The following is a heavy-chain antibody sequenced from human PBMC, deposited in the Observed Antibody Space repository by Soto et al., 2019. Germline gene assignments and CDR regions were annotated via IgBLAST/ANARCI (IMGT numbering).Heavy chain of an antibody. J-gene: IGHJ5*02. CDR3: AREYPSAWHRWFAP. D-gene: IGHD6-19*01. V-gene: IGHV4-30-2*01. CDR2: MYHSGST. CDR1: GGSISSTYYS. Sequence: PSETLSLTCVVSGGSISSTYYSWNGIRPPPGKGLEWIGCMYHSGSTYYNPSLKSRVTISLDRSKNQFSLNLNSVTAADTAVYYCAREYPSAWHRWFAPWAQGTLVTSPQ.